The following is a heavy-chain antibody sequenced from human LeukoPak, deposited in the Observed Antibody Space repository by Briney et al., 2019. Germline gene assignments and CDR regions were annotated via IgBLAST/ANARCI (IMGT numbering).Heavy chain of an antibody. D-gene: IGHD3-10*01. V-gene: IGHV1-69*06. CDR3: ARALLWFGELSNWFDP. J-gene: IGHJ5*02. CDR1: GGTFSSYA. Sequence: SVKVSCKASGGTFSSYAISWVRQAPGQGLEWMGGIIPIFGTANYAQKFQGRVTITADKSTSTAYMELSSLRSEDTAVYYCARALLWFGELSNWFDPWGRGTLVTVSS. CDR2: IIPIFGTA.